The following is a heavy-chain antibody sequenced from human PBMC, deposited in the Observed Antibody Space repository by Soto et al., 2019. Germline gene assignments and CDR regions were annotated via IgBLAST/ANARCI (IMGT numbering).Heavy chain of an antibody. J-gene: IGHJ6*02. CDR3: ARGEGSSGWNYYYGMDL. CDR1: GFTFSSYA. V-gene: IGHV3-30-3*01. D-gene: IGHD6-19*01. Sequence: QVQLVESGGGVVQPGRSLRLSCAASGFTFSSYAMHWVRRAPGKGLEWVAVISYDGSNKYYADSVKGRFTISRDNSKNTLYLQMNSLRAEDTAVYYCARGEGSSGWNYYYGMDLWGQGTTVTVSS. CDR2: ISYDGSNK.